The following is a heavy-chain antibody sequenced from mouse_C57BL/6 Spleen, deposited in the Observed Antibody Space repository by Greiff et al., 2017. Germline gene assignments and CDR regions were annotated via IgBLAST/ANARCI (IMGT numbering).Heavy chain of an antibody. V-gene: IGHV1-64*01. D-gene: IGHD2-3*01. J-gene: IGHJ2*01. CDR2: IHPNSGST. CDR3: AREDGYLYYFDY. CDR1: GYTFTSYW. Sequence: QVQLQQPGAELVKPGASVKLSCKASGYTFTSYWMHWVKQRPGQGLEWIGMIHPNSGSTNYNEKFKSKATLTVDKSSSTAYMQLSSLTSEDSAVYYCAREDGYLYYFDYWGQGTTLTVSS.